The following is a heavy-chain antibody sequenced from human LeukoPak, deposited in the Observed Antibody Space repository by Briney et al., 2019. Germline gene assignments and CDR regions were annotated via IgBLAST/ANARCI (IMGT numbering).Heavy chain of an antibody. CDR1: GFTFTNAW. V-gene: IGHV3-15*07. Sequence: GGSLRLSCAASGFTFTNAWMNWVRQTPGKGLEWVGRIRSKSDGGTTDYAAPVKGRFTISRDDSKNTLYLQMSSLKTEDTAVYYCTTTGQQLRTADSWGQGTLVTVSS. D-gene: IGHD1-1*01. CDR3: TTTGQQLRTADS. J-gene: IGHJ4*02. CDR2: IRSKSDGGTT.